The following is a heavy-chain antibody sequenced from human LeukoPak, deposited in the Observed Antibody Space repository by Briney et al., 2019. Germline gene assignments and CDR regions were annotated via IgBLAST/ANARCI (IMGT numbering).Heavy chain of an antibody. CDR2: IYYSGIT. CDR3: ARESGVVLRYFDRLGAFDI. Sequence: SETLTLTCTVPGGSISSSYWSWILTPPGKGLEWIGYIYYSGITNYNPSLNNRVTISVDTSKNQFSLKLSSVTAADTAVYYCARESGVVLRYFDRLGAFDIWGQGTMVTVSS. V-gene: IGHV4-59*01. CDR1: GGSISSSY. J-gene: IGHJ3*02. D-gene: IGHD3-9*01.